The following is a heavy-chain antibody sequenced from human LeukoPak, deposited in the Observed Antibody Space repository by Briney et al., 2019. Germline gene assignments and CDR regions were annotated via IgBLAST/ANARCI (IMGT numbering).Heavy chain of an antibody. CDR2: IYPGDSDT. CDR1: GYTFTNDW. J-gene: IGHJ1*01. V-gene: IGHV5-51*01. D-gene: IGHD6-13*01. Sequence: GESLKISCQSSGYTFTNDWIGWVRQMPGKGLEWMGIIYPGDSDTRYSPSFQGQVTISADKSIGTAFLQWSSLQASDTAMYYCARLVASSSWPDIWGQGTLVTLSS. CDR3: ARLVASSSWPDI.